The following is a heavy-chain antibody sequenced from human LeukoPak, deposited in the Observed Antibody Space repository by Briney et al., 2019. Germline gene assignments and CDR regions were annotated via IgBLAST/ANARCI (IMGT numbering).Heavy chain of an antibody. CDR1: GGSFSGYY. D-gene: IGHD1-1*01. V-gene: IGHV4-59*10. Sequence: SETLSLTCAIYGGSFSGYYWSWIRQPAGKGLEWIGRIYTSGSTNYNPSLKSRVTISVDTSKNQFSLKLSSVTAADTAVYYCARANGEISPRGTGYYYMDVWGKGTTVTISS. J-gene: IGHJ6*03. CDR3: ARANGEISPRGTGYYYMDV. CDR2: IYTSGST.